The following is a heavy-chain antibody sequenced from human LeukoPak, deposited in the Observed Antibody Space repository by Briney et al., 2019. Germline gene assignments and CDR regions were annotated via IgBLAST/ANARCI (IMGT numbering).Heavy chain of an antibody. Sequence: GGSLRLSCAASGFTFSTYNMNWVRQALGKGLEGVSSITSGGGYTYYADSVKGRFTTSRDNAKNSLSLRLDSLRAEDTAVYYCARGHYDVLTSSYKWTPDYWGQGTLVTVSS. J-gene: IGHJ4*02. V-gene: IGHV3-21*06. CDR2: ITSGGGYT. D-gene: IGHD3-9*01. CDR1: GFTFSTYN. CDR3: ARGHYDVLTSSYKWTPDY.